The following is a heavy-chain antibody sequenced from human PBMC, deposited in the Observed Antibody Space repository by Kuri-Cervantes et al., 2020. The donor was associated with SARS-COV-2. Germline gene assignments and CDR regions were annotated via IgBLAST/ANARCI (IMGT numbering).Heavy chain of an antibody. V-gene: IGHV4-34*01. Sequence: SETLSLTCAFYGESSSGYYWNWIRQSPGKGLEWIGEVNHRGSTNYNPSLKSRVTISVDTSSNQFSLKLSSVTAADTAVYYCARDRSGIAAAGILFNYWGQGTLVTVSS. CDR1: GESSSGYY. J-gene: IGHJ4*02. CDR2: VNHRGST. D-gene: IGHD6-13*01. CDR3: ARDRSGIAAAGILFNY.